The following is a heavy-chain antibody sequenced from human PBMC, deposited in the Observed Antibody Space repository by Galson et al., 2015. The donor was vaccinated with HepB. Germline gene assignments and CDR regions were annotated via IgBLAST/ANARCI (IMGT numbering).Heavy chain of an antibody. D-gene: IGHD3-10*01. V-gene: IGHV3-21*01. CDR2: ISSSSIYI. CDR1: GFTFSSYS. CDR3: ARAPKLSYYYGSGIYYGMDV. Sequence: SLRLSCAASGFTFSSYSMNWVRQAPGKGLEWVSSISSSSIYIYYADSVKGRFTISRDNAKNSLYLQMNSLRAEDTAVYYCARAPKLSYYYGSGIYYGMDVWGQGTTVTVSS. J-gene: IGHJ6*02.